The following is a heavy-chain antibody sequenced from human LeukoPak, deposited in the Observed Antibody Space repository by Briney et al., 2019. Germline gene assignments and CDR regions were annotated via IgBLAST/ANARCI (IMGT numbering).Heavy chain of an antibody. V-gene: IGHV1-2*02. J-gene: IGHJ4*02. Sequence: ASVKVSCKASGYTFTDYYMHWVRQAPGQGFEWMGWINPNSGDTNYAQKFQGRVTMTRDTSISTAHMELSRLRSDDTAVYYCARANFLYCSSTTCLFDYWGQGTLVSVSS. CDR2: INPNSGDT. CDR3: ARANFLYCSSTTCLFDY. D-gene: IGHD2-2*01. CDR1: GYTFTDYY.